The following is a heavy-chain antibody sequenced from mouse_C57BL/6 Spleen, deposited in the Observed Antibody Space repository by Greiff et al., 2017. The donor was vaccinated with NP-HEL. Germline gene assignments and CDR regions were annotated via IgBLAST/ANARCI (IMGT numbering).Heavy chain of an antibody. V-gene: IGHV1-80*01. J-gene: IGHJ1*03. CDR2: IYPGDGDT. CDR3: ARSRGIYWYFDV. CDR1: GYAFSSYW. Sequence: VKLQQPGAELVMPGASVKLSCKASGYAFSSYWMNWVKQRPGKGLEWIGQIYPGDGDTNYNGKFKGKATLTADKSSSTAYMQLSSLTSEDSAVYFCARSRGIYWYFDVWGTGTTVTVSS.